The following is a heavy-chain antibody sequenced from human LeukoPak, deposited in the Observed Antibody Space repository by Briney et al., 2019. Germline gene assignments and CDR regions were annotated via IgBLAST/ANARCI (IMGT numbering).Heavy chain of an antibody. J-gene: IGHJ4*02. CDR3: ADYCGGDCSNSY. Sequence: GASVKVSCKASGFTFTISAVQWVRQARGQRLEWIGWIVVGSGNTNYAQKFQERVTITRDMSTSTAYMELSSLRSEDTAVYYCADYCGGDCSNSYWGQGTLVTVSS. D-gene: IGHD2-21*02. CDR1: GFTFTISA. V-gene: IGHV1-58*01. CDR2: IVVGSGNT.